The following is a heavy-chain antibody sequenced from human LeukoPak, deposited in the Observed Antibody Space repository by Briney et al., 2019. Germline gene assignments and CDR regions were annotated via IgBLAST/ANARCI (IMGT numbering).Heavy chain of an antibody. CDR2: IKQDGSEK. Sequence: GGSLRLSCAASGFTFSSYWMSWVRQAPGKGLEWVANIKQDGSEKYYVDSVKGRFTISRDNAKNSLYLQMNSLRAEDTALYYCAKVARGVAFDIWGQGTMVTVSS. D-gene: IGHD1-26*01. CDR1: GFTFSSYW. V-gene: IGHV3-7*03. CDR3: AKVARGVAFDI. J-gene: IGHJ3*02.